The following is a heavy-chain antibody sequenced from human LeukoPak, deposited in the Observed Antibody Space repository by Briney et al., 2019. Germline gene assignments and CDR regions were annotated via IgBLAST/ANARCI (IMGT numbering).Heavy chain of an antibody. CDR1: RYTFTNYW. J-gene: IGHJ4*02. Sequence: GESLKISCKGSRYTFTNYWIGWVRQMPGKGLEWMGIMFFGDSDTRYSPSFQGQVTISADKSVNTAYLRWSSLKASDTAIYYCAIGRGVSPGFDNWGRGTLVSVSS. V-gene: IGHV5-51*01. CDR2: MFFGDSDT. CDR3: AIGRGVSPGFDN. D-gene: IGHD1-26*01.